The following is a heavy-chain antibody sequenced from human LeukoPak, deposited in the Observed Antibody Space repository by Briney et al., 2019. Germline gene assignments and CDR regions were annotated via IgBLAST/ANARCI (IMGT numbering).Heavy chain of an antibody. CDR1: GFTFSSYG. CDR3: AGARGYFDSSGFSVPGY. CDR2: ISYDGSNK. Sequence: GGSLRLSCAASGFTFSSYGMHWVRQAPGKGLEWVAVISYDGSNKNYADSVKGRFTISRDNSKNTLYLQINSLRAEDTAVYYCAGARGYFDSSGFSVPGYWGQGTLVTVSS. J-gene: IGHJ4*02. D-gene: IGHD3-22*01. V-gene: IGHV3-30*03.